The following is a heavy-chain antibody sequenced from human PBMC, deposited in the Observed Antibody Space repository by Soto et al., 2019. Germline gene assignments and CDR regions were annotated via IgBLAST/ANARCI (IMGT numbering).Heavy chain of an antibody. CDR1: GFTFSSYW. Sequence: LRLSCAASGFTFSSYWMSWVRQAPGKGLEWVANIKQDGSEKYYVDSVKGRFTISRDNAKNSLYLQMNSLRAEDTAVYYCAREAVSGWTRFYYYGMDVWGQGTTVTVYS. CDR2: IKQDGSEK. D-gene: IGHD6-19*01. CDR3: AREAVSGWTRFYYYGMDV. V-gene: IGHV3-7*01. J-gene: IGHJ6*02.